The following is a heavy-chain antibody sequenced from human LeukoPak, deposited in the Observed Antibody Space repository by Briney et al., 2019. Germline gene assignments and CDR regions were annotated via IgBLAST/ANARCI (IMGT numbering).Heavy chain of an antibody. CDR2: INPNSGGT. CDR1: GYTFTDYS. J-gene: IGHJ4*02. Sequence: ASVKVSCKPSGYTFTDYSVHWVRQAPGQGLEWMGWINPNSGGTNYAQKFQGRVTMTRDTSISTAYMDLSRLRSDDTAVYYCARFDFWSGSVDYWGQGTLVTVSS. D-gene: IGHD3-3*01. V-gene: IGHV1-2*02. CDR3: ARFDFWSGSVDY.